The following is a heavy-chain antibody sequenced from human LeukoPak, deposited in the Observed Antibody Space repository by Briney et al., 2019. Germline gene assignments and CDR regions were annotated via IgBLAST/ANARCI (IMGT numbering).Heavy chain of an antibody. V-gene: IGHV1-18*01. CDR3: ARVTQAYNWNYVGEPFDY. CDR1: GYTFTSYG. D-gene: IGHD1-7*01. Sequence: GASVKVSCKASGYTFTSYGISWVRQAPGQGLEWMGWISAYNGNTNYAQKLQGRVTMTTDTSTSTAYMELRSLRSDDTAVYYCARVTQAYNWNYVGEPFDYWGQGTLVTVSS. CDR2: ISAYNGNT. J-gene: IGHJ4*02.